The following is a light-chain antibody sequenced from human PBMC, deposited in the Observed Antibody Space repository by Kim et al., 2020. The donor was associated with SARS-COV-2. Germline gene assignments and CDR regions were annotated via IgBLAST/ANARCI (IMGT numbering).Light chain of an antibody. CDR3: QSADSSGTYV. J-gene: IGLJ1*01. CDR1: ALPKQY. Sequence: VSPGQTARITCSGDALPKQYAYWYQQKPGQAPVLVIYKDSERPSGIPERFSGSSSGKTVTLTISGVQAEDEADYYCQSADSSGTYVFGTGTKVTVL. CDR2: KDS. V-gene: IGLV3-25*03.